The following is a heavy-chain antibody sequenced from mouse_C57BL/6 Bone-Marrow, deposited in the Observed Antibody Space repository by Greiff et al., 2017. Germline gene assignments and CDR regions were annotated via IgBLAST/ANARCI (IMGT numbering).Heavy chain of an antibody. V-gene: IGHV1-64*01. CDR3: ARSPLLLRFDY. CDR1: GYTFTSYW. Sequence: VQLQQPGAELVKPGASVKLSCKASGYTFTSYWMHWVKQRPGQGLEWIGMIHPNSGSTNYNEKFKSKATLTVDKSSSTAYMQLSSLTSEDSAVYYCARSPLLLRFDYWGQGTTLTVSS. D-gene: IGHD1-1*01. CDR2: IHPNSGST. J-gene: IGHJ2*01.